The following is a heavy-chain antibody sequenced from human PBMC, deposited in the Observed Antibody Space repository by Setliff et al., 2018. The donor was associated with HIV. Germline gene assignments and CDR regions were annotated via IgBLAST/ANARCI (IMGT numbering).Heavy chain of an antibody. Sequence: PSETLSLTCTVSGGSIKSYYWSWIRQAPGKGLEWIGYIYYNGNTNYNPSLKSRITISVDTSKNQFSLKLTSVTAADTAVYYCAREIYGGNSRPFDYWGQGTLGTSPQ. D-gene: IGHD4-17*01. J-gene: IGHJ4*02. CDR3: AREIYGGNSRPFDY. CDR2: IYYNGNT. CDR1: GGSIKSYY. V-gene: IGHV4-59*01.